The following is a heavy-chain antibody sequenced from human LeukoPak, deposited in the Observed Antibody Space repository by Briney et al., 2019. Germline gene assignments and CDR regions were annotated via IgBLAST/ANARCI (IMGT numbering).Heavy chain of an antibody. D-gene: IGHD3-3*01. V-gene: IGHV3-48*01. CDR1: GFTLSTYS. CDR2: ISSSSITI. J-gene: IGHJ4*02. CDR3: ARGHGEYYDFWSGYSYYFDY. Sequence: GGSLRLSCAASGFTLSTYSMNWVRQAPGKGLEWVSYISSSSITIYYADSVKGRFTISRDNAKNSLYLQMNSLRAEDTAVYYCARGHGEYYDFWSGYSYYFDYWGQGTLVTVSS.